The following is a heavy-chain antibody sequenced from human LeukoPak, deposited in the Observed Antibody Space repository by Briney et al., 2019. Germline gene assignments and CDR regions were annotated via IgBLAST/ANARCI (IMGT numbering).Heavy chain of an antibody. J-gene: IGHJ4*02. V-gene: IGHV4-38-2*02. Sequence: SETLSLTCTVSGYSISSGYYWGWIRQPPGKGLEWIGSIYHSGSTYYNPSLKSRVTISVDTSKNQFSLKLSSVTAADTAVYYCARGRSGYSGYGLRATPPLDYWGQGTLVTVSS. CDR1: GYSISSGYY. D-gene: IGHD5-12*01. CDR3: ARGRSGYSGYGLRATPPLDY. CDR2: IYHSGST.